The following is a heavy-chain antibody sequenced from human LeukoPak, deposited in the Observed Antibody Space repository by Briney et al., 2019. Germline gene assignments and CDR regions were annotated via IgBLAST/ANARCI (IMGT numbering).Heavy chain of an antibody. CDR2: IHSSGST. CDR3: ARSLPGAIGAADF. Sequence: PSETLSLTCAVYGGSFSGYYWSWIRQPPGKGLEWIAFIHSSGSTGYSPSLKSRFTISVDTSKNHFSLKVTSMSAADTGVYYCARSLPGAIGAADFWGQGTLVTVSS. D-gene: IGHD6-13*01. V-gene: IGHV4-59*01. J-gene: IGHJ4*02. CDR1: GGSFSGYY.